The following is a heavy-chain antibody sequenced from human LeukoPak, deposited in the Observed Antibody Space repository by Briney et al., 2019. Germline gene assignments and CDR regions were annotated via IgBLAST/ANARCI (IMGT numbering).Heavy chain of an antibody. CDR3: ARGLAVAGTILDY. CDR2: INHSGST. Sequence: SETLSLTCAVYGGSFSGYYWSWIRQPPGKGLEWIGGINHSGSTKYNPPLKSRVTISVDTSKNQFSLKLSSVTAADTAVYYCARGLAVAGTILDYWGQGTLVTVSS. J-gene: IGHJ4*02. CDR1: GGSFSGYY. D-gene: IGHD6-19*01. V-gene: IGHV4-34*01.